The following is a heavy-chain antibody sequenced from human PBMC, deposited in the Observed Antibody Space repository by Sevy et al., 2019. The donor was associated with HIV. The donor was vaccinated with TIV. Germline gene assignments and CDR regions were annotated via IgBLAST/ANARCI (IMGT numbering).Heavy chain of an antibody. D-gene: IGHD3-22*01. V-gene: IGHV3-23*01. CDR3: AKVDSSGYYLNYFDY. Sequence: GESLKISCAASGFTFSSYAMSWVRQAPGKGLEWVSAISGSGGSTYYADSVKGRFTISRDNPKNALYLKMNNVRAEDTAVYYCAKVDSSGYYLNYFDYWGQGTLVTVSS. J-gene: IGHJ4*02. CDR2: ISGSGGST. CDR1: GFTFSSYA.